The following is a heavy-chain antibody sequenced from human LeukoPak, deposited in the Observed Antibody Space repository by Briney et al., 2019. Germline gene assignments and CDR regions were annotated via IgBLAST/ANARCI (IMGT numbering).Heavy chain of an antibody. V-gene: IGHV4-59*01. CDR2: IYYSGST. CDR3: ARLTRRDGYNFLRYWYFDL. D-gene: IGHD5-24*01. Sequence: SETLSLTCTVSGGSISSYYWSWIRQPPGKGLEWIGYIYYSGSTNYNPSLKSRVTISVDTSKNQFSLKLSSVTAADTAVYYCARLTRRDGYNFLRYWYFDLWGRGTLVTVSS. J-gene: IGHJ2*01. CDR1: GGSISSYY.